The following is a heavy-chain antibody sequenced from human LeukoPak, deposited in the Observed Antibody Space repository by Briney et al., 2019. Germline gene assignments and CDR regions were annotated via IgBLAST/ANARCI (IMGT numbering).Heavy chain of an antibody. J-gene: IGHJ4*02. CDR1: GFTFSTYP. CDR3: ARGAAAGTYFFDY. D-gene: IGHD6-13*01. Sequence: PGGSLRLSCAASGFTFSTYPMHWVRQAPGKGLEYVSAINSNGRSPYYANSVKGRFTISRDNSKNMLYLQMGSLRAEDMAVYYCARGAAAGTYFFDYWGQGTLVTVSS. CDR2: INSNGRSP. V-gene: IGHV3-64*01.